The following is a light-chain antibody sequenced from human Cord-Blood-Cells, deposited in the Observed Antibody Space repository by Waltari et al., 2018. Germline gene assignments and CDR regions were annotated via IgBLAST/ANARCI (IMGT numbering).Light chain of an antibody. CDR2: KDS. CDR3: QSADSSGTYPYV. J-gene: IGLJ1*01. V-gene: IGLV3-25*03. Sequence: SYELTQPPSVSVSPGQTARITCSGDALPKQYAYWYQQKPGQAPVLVIYKDSERPSGIPERFSGSSSVTTVTLTISGVQAEDEADYYCQSADSSGTYPYVFGTGTKVTVL. CDR1: ALPKQY.